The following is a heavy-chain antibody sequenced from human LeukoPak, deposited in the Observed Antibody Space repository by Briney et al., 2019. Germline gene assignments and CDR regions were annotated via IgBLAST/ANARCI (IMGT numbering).Heavy chain of an antibody. CDR1: GFTFSNYW. D-gene: IGHD3-22*01. CDR2: IYPGDSDT. V-gene: IGHV5-51*01. J-gene: IGHJ4*02. Sequence: GGSLRLSCAASGFTFSNYWMSWVRQAPGKGLEWMGIIYPGDSDTRYSPSFQGQVTISADKSISTAYLQWSSLKASDTAMYYCARRGRDYDSSGYGYWGQGTLVTVSS. CDR3: ARRGRDYDSSGYGY.